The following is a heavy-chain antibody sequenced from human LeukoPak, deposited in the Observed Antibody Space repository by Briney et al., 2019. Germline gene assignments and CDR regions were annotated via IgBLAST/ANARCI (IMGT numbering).Heavy chain of an antibody. D-gene: IGHD6-6*01. CDR3: ASYSSSSEGDAFDI. CDR1: GYTFTGYY. J-gene: IGHJ3*02. Sequence: ASVKVSCKASGYTFTGYYMHWVRQAPGQGLEWMGWINPNSGGTNYAQKFQGRVTMTRDTSISTAYMELSRLRSDDTAVYYYASYSSSSEGDAFDIWGQGTMVTVSS. V-gene: IGHV1-2*02. CDR2: INPNSGGT.